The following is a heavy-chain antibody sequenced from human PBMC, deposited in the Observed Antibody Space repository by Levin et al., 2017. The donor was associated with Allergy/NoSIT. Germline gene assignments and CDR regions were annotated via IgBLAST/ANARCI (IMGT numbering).Heavy chain of an antibody. CDR2: INHSGST. CDR1: GGSFSGYY. Sequence: PSETLSLTCAVYGGSFSGYYWSWIRQPPGKGLEWIGEINHSGSTNYNPSLKSRVTISVDTSKNQFSLKLSSVTAADTAVYYCARSRARTSSSPPWFDPWGQGTLVTVSS. V-gene: IGHV4-34*01. J-gene: IGHJ5*02. CDR3: ARSRARTSSSPPWFDP. D-gene: IGHD2-2*01.